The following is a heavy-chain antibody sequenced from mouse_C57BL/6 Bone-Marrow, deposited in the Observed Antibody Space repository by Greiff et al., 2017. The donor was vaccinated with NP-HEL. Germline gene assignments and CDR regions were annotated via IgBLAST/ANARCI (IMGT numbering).Heavy chain of an antibody. J-gene: IGHJ2*01. Sequence: QVQLQQSGPELVKPGASVKISCKASGFSFTNYYIHWVKQRPGQGLEWIGWIYPGSGNTEYTEKFKGKATLTADTSSSTAYMQLSSLTSEDSAVYYCASVTSACFDYWGQGTTLTVSA. CDR1: GFSFTNYY. CDR3: ASVTSACFDY. V-gene: IGHV1-66*01. D-gene: IGHD1-2*01. CDR2: IYPGSGNT.